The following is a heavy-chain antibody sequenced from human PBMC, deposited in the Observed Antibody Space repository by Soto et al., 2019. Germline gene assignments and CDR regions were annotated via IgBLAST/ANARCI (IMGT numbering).Heavy chain of an antibody. CDR2: MNPNSGNT. J-gene: IGHJ4*02. V-gene: IGHV1-8*01. CDR3: ARDLLWYYDRSGYLDDY. Sequence: QVQLVQSGAEVKKPGASVKVSCKASGYTFTRYDINWVRQATGQGLEWMGWMNPNSGNTGYAQKFQGRVNMTRNTSISTGYMELSSLRSEDTAGYYCARDLLWYYDRSGYLDDYWGQGTLVTVSS. CDR1: GYTFTRYD. D-gene: IGHD3-22*01.